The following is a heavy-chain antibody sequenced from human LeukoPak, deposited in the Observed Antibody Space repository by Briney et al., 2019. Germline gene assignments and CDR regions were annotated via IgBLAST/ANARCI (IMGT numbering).Heavy chain of an antibody. CDR1: GFTFKNYA. D-gene: IGHD4-17*01. CDR2: ISYDGRNE. J-gene: IGHJ4*02. Sequence: GGSLTLSCAASGFTFKNYAMHWVRQAPGKGLEWVAFISYDGRNENYAKFVKGRFTISRDNSGSTLYLQMNSLRGEDTALYYCAKPGSGTTVTSDWGQGTLVTVSS. V-gene: IGHV3-30*18. CDR3: AKPGSGTTVTSD.